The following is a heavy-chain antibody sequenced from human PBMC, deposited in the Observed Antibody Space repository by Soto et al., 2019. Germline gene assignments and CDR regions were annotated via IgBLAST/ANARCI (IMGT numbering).Heavy chain of an antibody. CDR2: INPSGGST. J-gene: IGHJ5*02. D-gene: IGHD2-2*01. V-gene: IGHV1-46*01. CDR1: GYTFTSYY. Sequence: ASVKVSCKASGYTFTSYYMHWVRQAPGQGLEWMGIINPSGGSTSXXXXXXXXXXXXXXXXXXXVYMELSSLRSEDTAVYYCARDSDHCSSTSCYRWFDPWG. CDR3: ARDSDHCSSTSCYRWFDP.